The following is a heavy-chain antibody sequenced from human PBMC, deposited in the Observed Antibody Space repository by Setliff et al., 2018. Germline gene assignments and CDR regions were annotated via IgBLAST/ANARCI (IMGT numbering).Heavy chain of an antibody. V-gene: IGHV4-59*05. CDR1: GFTFSNYG. CDR3: AGRDYSGGDS. Sequence: GSLRLSCVTSGFTFSNYGMTWVRRAPGKGLEWIGRIYNSGTTNYNPSLKSRVTISADTSNNSFSLNLFSVTAADTAVYYCAGRDYSGGDSWGHGTLVTVSS. CDR2: IYNSGTT. D-gene: IGHD4-4*01. J-gene: IGHJ5*01.